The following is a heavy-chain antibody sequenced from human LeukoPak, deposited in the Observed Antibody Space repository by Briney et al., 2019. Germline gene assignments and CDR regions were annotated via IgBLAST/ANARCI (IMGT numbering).Heavy chain of an antibody. CDR1: GGSMSSYY. J-gene: IGHJ4*02. Sequence: PSETLSLTCTVSGGSMSSYYWSWVRQPAGKGLEWIGRISSSGATHFNPSLESRVIMSVDTSKNQFSLRLASVTAADTAVYYCARGPSSGATYFASWGQGTLVTVSS. CDR2: ISSSGAT. D-gene: IGHD1-26*01. V-gene: IGHV4-4*07. CDR3: ARGPSSGATYFAS.